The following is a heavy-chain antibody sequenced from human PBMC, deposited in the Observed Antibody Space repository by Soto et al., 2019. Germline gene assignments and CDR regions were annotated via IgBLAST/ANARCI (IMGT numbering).Heavy chain of an antibody. J-gene: IGHJ4*02. Sequence: QVQLQESGPGLVKPSETLSLTCTVSGGSISSYYWSWIRQPPGKGLEWIGYIYYSGSTNYNPSLKSRVTISVDTSKNQFSLKLSSVTAADTAVYYCARASDYGIGMDFDYWGQGTLVTVSS. V-gene: IGHV4-59*01. CDR1: GGSISSYY. CDR2: IYYSGST. CDR3: ARASDYGIGMDFDY. D-gene: IGHD4-17*01.